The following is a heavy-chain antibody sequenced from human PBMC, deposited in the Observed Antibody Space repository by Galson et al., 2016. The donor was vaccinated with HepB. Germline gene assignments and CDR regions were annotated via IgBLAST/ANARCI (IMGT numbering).Heavy chain of an antibody. Sequence: CAISGDSVTNDDTIWNWIRQSPSRGLEWLGGTYYRSKWFTDYAVSVEGRITINSDISRNQLSLQLDSVTPDDTAAYFCTRGYMQTGMNVWGQGTTVTVSS. D-gene: IGHD5-18*01. V-gene: IGHV6-1*01. CDR2: TYYRSKWFT. CDR3: TRGYMQTGMNV. J-gene: IGHJ6*02. CDR1: GDSVTNDDTI.